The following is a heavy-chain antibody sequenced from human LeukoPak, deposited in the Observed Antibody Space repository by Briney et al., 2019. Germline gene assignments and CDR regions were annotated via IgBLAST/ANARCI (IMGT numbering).Heavy chain of an antibody. J-gene: IGHJ4*02. CDR3: AKDLELTGDYFDY. Sequence: QTGGSLRLSCAASGFTFSSYAMSWVRQAPGKGLEWVSAISGSGGSTYYADSVKGRFTISRDNSKNTLYLQMNSLRAEDTAVYYCAKDLELTGDYFDYWGQGTLVTVSS. CDR2: ISGSGGST. V-gene: IGHV3-23*01. D-gene: IGHD7-27*01. CDR1: GFTFSSYA.